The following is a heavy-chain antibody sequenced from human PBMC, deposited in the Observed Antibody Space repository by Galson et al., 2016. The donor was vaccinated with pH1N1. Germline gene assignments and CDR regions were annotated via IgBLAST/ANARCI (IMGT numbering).Heavy chain of an antibody. CDR1: GYTFTGYY. Sequence: SVKVSCKASGYTFTGYYIHWVRQAPGQGLEWMGRINPSNDVTDYAQNFQGRVTMNRDTSITTVYMELSSMRSDDAAVYYCAKGGAVLRYLDSFFDAFDIWGQGTMVAVSS. D-gene: IGHD3-9*01. CDR3: AKGGAVLRYLDSFFDAFDI. V-gene: IGHV1-2*06. J-gene: IGHJ3*02. CDR2: INPSNDVT.